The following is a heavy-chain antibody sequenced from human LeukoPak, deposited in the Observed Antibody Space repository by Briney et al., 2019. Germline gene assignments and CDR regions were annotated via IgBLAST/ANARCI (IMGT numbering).Heavy chain of an antibody. CDR1: GGSISRYY. V-gene: IGHV4-59*01. CDR2: IYYSGST. CDR3: ARATEVWAMDV. J-gene: IGHJ6*03. Sequence: SETLSLTCTVSGGSISRYYWSWIRQRPGKGREWSGYIYYSGSTNYIPSLKSRVTISVDTSKNQFSLKLSSVTAADTAVYYCARATEVWAMDVWGKGTTVTVSS. D-gene: IGHD3-16*01.